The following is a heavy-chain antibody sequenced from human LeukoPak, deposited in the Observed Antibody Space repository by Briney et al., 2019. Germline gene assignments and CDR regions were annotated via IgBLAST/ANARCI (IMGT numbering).Heavy chain of an antibody. V-gene: IGHV3-74*01. J-gene: IGHJ4*02. CDR2: INSDWSST. CDR1: RFTFSTYW. Sequence: PGASLRLSCAAARFTFSTYWVHGVRQAPGKGLVWVFRINSDWSSTGYADSVRGRFTISRDNAKNTLYLQMNSLRAEGTALYYCAGSSGWWGFDYWGEGTLVTVSS. D-gene: IGHD6-19*01. CDR3: AGSSGWWGFDY.